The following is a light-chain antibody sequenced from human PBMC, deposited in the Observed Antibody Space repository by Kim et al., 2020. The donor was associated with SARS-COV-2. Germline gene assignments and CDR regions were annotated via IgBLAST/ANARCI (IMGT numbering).Light chain of an antibody. J-gene: IGKJ3*01. CDR1: QGICCN. Sequence: SACVGVTVTITYRASQGICCNLYWYQQEPATTPMLQSYDASTMESPVTSRFSGSGSETNFTLTIIKPQPEDFDNYYHKHINSPLTFGHGTKLDIK. V-gene: IGKV1-13*02. CDR3: KHINSPLT. CDR2: DAS.